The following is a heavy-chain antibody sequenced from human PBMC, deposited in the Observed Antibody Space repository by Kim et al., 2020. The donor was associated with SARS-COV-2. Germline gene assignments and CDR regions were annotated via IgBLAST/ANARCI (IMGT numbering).Heavy chain of an antibody. V-gene: IGHV3-33*06. CDR2: IWYDGSNK. CDR1: GFTFSSYA. J-gene: IGHJ6*02. D-gene: IGHD1-26*01. CDR3: AKEWERSWGYYYGMDV. Sequence: GSLRLSCAASGFTFSSYAMHWVRQAPGKGLEWVAVIWYDGSNKYYADSVKGRFTIPRDNSKNTLYLQMNSLRAEDTAVYYWAKEWERSWGYYYGMDVWGQGTTVTVSS.